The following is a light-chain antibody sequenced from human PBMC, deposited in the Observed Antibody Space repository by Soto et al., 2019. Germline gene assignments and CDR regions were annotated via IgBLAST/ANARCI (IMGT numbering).Light chain of an antibody. Sequence: DIRITQSPSSLSASVGDEVTITCRASQTIMTYLNWYQLKPGKPPRLLIYAASSLQSGVPSRFSGSGSGTDFTLTISSLQPEDFATYSCQQSYNSPPTFGRGTKVDIK. J-gene: IGKJ1*01. CDR3: QQSYNSPPT. CDR1: QTIMTY. CDR2: AAS. V-gene: IGKV1-39*01.